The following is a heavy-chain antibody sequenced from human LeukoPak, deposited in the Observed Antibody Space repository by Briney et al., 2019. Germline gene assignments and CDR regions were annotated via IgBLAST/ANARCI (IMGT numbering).Heavy chain of an antibody. D-gene: IGHD1-26*01. V-gene: IGHV3-30-3*01. CDR3: AXRFXGXXXXLN. Sequence: GGSLRLSCAASGFTFSSYAMHWVRQAPGKGLEWVAVISYDGSNKYYADSVKGRFTISRDNSKNTLYLQMNSLRAEDTAVYYCAXRFXGXXXXLNWGQXTXVTVSS. CDR1: GFTFSSYA. J-gene: IGHJ4*02. CDR2: ISYDGSNK.